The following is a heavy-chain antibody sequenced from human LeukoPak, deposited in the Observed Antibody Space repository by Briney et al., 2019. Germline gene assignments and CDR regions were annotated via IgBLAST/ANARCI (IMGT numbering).Heavy chain of an antibody. Sequence: SSETLSLTCTVSGGSISSYYWSWIRQPPGKGLEWIGYIYYSGSTNYNPSLKSRVTISVDTSKNQFSLKLSSVTAADTAVYYCARVFIAARNHDAFDIWGQGTMVTVSS. CDR2: IYYSGST. J-gene: IGHJ3*02. V-gene: IGHV4-59*01. D-gene: IGHD6-6*01. CDR1: GGSISSYY. CDR3: ARVFIAARNHDAFDI.